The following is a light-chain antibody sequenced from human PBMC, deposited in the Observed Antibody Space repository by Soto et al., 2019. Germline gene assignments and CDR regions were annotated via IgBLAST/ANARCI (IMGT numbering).Light chain of an antibody. CDR1: QGIGDT. V-gene: IGKV3-15*01. CDR3: QHHNGWPPRIT. CDR2: DTS. Sequence: ELVMTQSPATLSVSSGEGATLSCRASQGIGDTLAWYQQKPGQTPRLLIYDTSTTATGVPARFSGSSSGAEFTLTISSLQSQDFAVYYCQHHNGWPPRITFGGGTQLEIK. J-gene: IGKJ5*01.